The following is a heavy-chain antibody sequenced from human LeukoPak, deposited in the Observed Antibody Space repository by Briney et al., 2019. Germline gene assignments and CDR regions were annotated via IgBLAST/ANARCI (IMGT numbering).Heavy chain of an antibody. CDR3: ARVGSSSWYPHNWFDP. Sequence: SETLSLTCTVSGGSISSGGYYWSWIRQHPGKGLEWIGYIYYSGSTYYNPSLKSRVTISVDTSKNQFSLKLSSVTAADTAVYYCARVGSSSWYPHNWFDPWGQGTLVTVSS. V-gene: IGHV4-31*03. CDR2: IYYSGST. CDR1: GGSISSGGYY. J-gene: IGHJ5*02. D-gene: IGHD6-13*01.